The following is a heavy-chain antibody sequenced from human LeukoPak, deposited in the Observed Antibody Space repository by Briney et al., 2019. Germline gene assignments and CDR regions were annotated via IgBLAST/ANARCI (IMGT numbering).Heavy chain of an antibody. CDR2: FDPEDGET. V-gene: IGHV1-24*01. J-gene: IGHJ4*02. D-gene: IGHD3-16*01. CDR1: GYTLTELS. CDR3: ATFWGTTYDKYYFDY. Sequence: ASVKVSCKVSGYTLTELSMHWVRQAPGKGLEWMGGFDPEDGETIYAQKFQGRVTMTEGTSTDTAYMEQSSLRSEDTTVYYCATFWGTTYDKYYFDYWGQGTLVTVSS.